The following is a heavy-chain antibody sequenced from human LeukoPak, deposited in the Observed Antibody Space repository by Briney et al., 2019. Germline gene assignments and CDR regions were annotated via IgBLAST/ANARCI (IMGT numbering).Heavy chain of an antibody. J-gene: IGHJ4*02. Sequence: SVKVSCKASGGTFSSYAISWVRQAPGQGLEWKGGIIPIFGTANYAQKFQGRVTVTRDTSTSTVHMELSGLRSEDTAVYYCARDQEAFDYWGQGTLVTVSS. CDR2: IIPIFGTA. CDR3: ARDQEAFDY. V-gene: IGHV1-69*05. CDR1: GGTFSSYA.